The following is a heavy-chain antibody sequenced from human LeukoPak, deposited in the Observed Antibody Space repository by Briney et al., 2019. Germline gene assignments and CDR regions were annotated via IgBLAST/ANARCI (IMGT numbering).Heavy chain of an antibody. CDR2: INHSGST. V-gene: IGHV4-34*01. Sequence: SETLSLTCAVYGGSFSGCYWSWIRQPPGKGLEWIGEINHSGSTNYNPSLKSRVTISVDTSKNQFSLKLSSVTAADTAVYYCASGPDGNNFDYWGQGTLVTVSS. CDR1: GGSFSGCY. D-gene: IGHD5-24*01. J-gene: IGHJ4*02. CDR3: ASGPDGNNFDY.